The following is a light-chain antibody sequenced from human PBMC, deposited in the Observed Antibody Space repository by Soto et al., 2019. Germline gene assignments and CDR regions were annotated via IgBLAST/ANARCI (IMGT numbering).Light chain of an antibody. Sequence: QSVLTQPPSASGTPGQRVSISCSGYSSSIGTNFVYWYQQLPGTAPKVLIHSNNQRPSGVPDRFSGSKSGTSASLAISGHRSEDEADYYCAAWDDNLSTYVFGSGTKLTVL. CDR3: AAWDDNLSTYV. CDR1: SSSIGTNF. V-gene: IGLV1-47*02. J-gene: IGLJ1*01. CDR2: SNN.